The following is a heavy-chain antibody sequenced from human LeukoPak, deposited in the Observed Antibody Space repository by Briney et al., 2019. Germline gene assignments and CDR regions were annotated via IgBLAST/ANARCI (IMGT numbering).Heavy chain of an antibody. CDR3: RHIEYVAPDS. Sequence: GGSLRPSCAASGLGFAGSAVHWVRQTSGRGLEWIGCVRSRDKNYATIYGASARGRFTISRDDSRNTASLQMNSLNTEDTAVYYFRHIEYVAPDSWGQGTLVTVSS. J-gene: IGHJ4*02. V-gene: IGHV3-73*01. CDR1: GLGFAGSA. CDR2: VRSRDKNYAT. D-gene: IGHD2-21*01.